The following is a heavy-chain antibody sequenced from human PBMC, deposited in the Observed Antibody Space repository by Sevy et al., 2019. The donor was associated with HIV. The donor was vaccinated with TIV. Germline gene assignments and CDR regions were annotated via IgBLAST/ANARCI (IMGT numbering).Heavy chain of an antibody. CDR3: APRRRYDFWSGYYTDAFDI. J-gene: IGHJ3*02. V-gene: IGHV4-39*01. CDR2: IYYSGST. D-gene: IGHD3-3*01. CDR1: GGSISSSSYY. Sequence: SETLSLTCTVSGGSISSSSYYWGWIRQPPGKGLEWIGSIYYSGSTYYNPSLKSRVTISVDTSKNQFSLKLSSVTAADTAVYYCAPRRRYDFWSGYYTDAFDIWGQGTMVTVSS.